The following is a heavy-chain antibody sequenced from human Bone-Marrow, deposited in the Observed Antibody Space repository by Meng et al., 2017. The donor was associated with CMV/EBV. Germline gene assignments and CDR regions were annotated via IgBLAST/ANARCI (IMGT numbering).Heavy chain of an antibody. Sequence: LSLTCAASGFTFSSYGMHWVRQAPGKGLEWVAFIRYDGSNKYYADSVKGRFTISRDNSKNTLYLQMNSLRAEDTAVYYCAKDALIVVVPAAIPTAMGYYYGMDVWGQGTTVTVSS. J-gene: IGHJ6*02. CDR3: AKDALIVVVPAAIPTAMGYYYGMDV. D-gene: IGHD2-2*02. V-gene: IGHV3-30*02. CDR2: IRYDGSNK. CDR1: GFTFSSYG.